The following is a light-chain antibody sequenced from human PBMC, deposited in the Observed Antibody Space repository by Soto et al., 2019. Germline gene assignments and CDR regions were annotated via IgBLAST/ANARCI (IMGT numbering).Light chain of an antibody. V-gene: IGKV3-20*01. CDR3: QQYGDSQRK. Sequence: EIVLTQSPGTLSLSPGERATLSCRASQSFSSTYLAWYQQRPGQAPRLLIYAASSRATGIPNRFSGSGSGTDFTLTISRLEPEDFEVYYCQQYGDSQRKFGKGTKVDIX. J-gene: IGKJ1*01. CDR2: AAS. CDR1: QSFSSTY.